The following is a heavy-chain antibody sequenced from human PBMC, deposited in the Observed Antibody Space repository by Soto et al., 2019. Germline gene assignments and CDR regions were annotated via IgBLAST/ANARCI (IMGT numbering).Heavy chain of an antibody. J-gene: IGHJ6*02. CDR2: TYYRSKWYS. V-gene: IGHV6-1*01. D-gene: IGHD3-10*01. CDR3: ARQKGTDGMDV. CDR1: GDSVSINSVA. Sequence: SQTLSLTSAISGDSVSINSVAWNLIRQSPSRGLEWLGRTYYRSKWYSDYAVSVKSRVTIKPDTSKNQFSLQLNSVTPEDTAVYYCARQKGTDGMDVWGQGTTVTVSS.